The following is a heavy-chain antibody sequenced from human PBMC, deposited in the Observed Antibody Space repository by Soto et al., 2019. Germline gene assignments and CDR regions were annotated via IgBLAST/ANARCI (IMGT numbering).Heavy chain of an antibody. CDR3: SGLRRWVGATSDRAFDI. CDR1: GFTFSSYA. CDR2: ISGSGGST. J-gene: IGHJ3*02. V-gene: IGHV3-23*01. D-gene: IGHD1-26*01. Sequence: EAQLLESGGDLVQPGGSLRLSCAASGFTFSSYAMSWVRQAPGKGLEWVSAISGSGGSTYYADSVKGRFTISRDNSKNTVFLQMNSLGADDTAGYYCSGLRRWVGATSDRAFDIWGQGTIVTVSS.